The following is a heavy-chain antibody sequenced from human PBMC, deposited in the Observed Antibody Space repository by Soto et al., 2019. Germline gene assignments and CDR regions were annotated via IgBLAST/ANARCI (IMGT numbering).Heavy chain of an antibody. CDR2: IYYSGST. V-gene: IGHV4-59*01. CDR3: ARAEDCTNGVCAIDY. Sequence: QVQLQESGPGLMKPSETLSLTCTVSGGSISSYYWSWIRQPPGKGLEWIGYIYYSGSTNYNPSLKSRVTISVDTSKNQFSLKLSSVTAADTAVYYCARAEDCTNGVCAIDYWGQGTLVTVSS. D-gene: IGHD2-8*01. J-gene: IGHJ4*02. CDR1: GGSISSYY.